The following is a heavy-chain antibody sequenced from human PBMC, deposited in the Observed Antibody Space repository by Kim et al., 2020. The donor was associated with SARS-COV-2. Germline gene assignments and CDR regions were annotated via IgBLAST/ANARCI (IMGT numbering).Heavy chain of an antibody. V-gene: IGHV3-11*01. D-gene: IGHD4-17*01. CDR3: ARDYGDSDNWFDP. Sequence: YADAVKGRLTISRDNAKNSLFLQMNSLRAEDTAVYYCARDYGDSDNWFDPWGQGTLVTVSS. J-gene: IGHJ5*02.